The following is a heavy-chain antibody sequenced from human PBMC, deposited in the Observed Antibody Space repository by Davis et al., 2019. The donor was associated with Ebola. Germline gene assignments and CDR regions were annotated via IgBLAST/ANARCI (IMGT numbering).Heavy chain of an antibody. CDR1: GFTFSSYG. J-gene: IGHJ6*02. CDR3: AKDNFAGQQLVRYYYYGMDV. Sequence: GGSLRLSCAASGFTFSSYGMHWVRQAPGKGLEWVAVIWYDGSNKYYADSVKGRFTISRDNSKNTLYLQMNSLRAEDTAVYYCAKDNFAGQQLVRYYYYGMDVWGQGTTVTVSS. D-gene: IGHD6-13*01. CDR2: IWYDGSNK. V-gene: IGHV3-33*06.